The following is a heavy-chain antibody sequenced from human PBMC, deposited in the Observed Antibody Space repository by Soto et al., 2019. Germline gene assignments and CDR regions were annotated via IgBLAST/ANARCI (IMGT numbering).Heavy chain of an antibody. Sequence: EVQLVESGGGLIQPGGSLRLSCAASGFTFSSNDMNWVRQAPGKGLEWVSLIYSGGSTYYADSVKGRFTISRDNSKKTLYRQMSSLRAEGTAVYYCATRPLLPGAPWGQGTMVTVSS. D-gene: IGHD3-22*01. J-gene: IGHJ3*01. CDR3: ATRPLLPGAP. V-gene: IGHV3-53*01. CDR1: GFTFSSND. CDR2: IYSGGST.